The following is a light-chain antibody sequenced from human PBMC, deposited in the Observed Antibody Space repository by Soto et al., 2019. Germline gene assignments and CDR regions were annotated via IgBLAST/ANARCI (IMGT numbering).Light chain of an antibody. Sequence: EIVLTQSPATLSLSPGERATLSCRASQSVSSYLAWYQQQPGQAPRLLIYDASNRATGIPARFSGSGSGTDFTLTISSLEPEDFAVYYCQQRSNWPPWTFGQGTKVEI. CDR3: QQRSNWPPWT. J-gene: IGKJ1*01. CDR1: QSVSSY. CDR2: DAS. V-gene: IGKV3-11*01.